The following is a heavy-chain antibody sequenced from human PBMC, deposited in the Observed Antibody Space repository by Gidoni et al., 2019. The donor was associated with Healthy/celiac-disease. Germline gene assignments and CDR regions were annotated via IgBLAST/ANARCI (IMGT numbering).Heavy chain of an antibody. CDR3: ARVPIGLTYYFDY. CDR1: GVTFSSYW. Sequence: EVQLVESGGGVVQPGGSLRLSCAASGVTFSSYWMHWVRQAPGKGLVWVSRINSDGSSTSYADSVKVRFTISRDNAKNPLYLQMNSLRAEDTAVCYCARVPIGLTYYFDYWGQGTLVTVSS. V-gene: IGHV3-74*01. J-gene: IGHJ4*02. D-gene: IGHD3-9*01. CDR2: INSDGSST.